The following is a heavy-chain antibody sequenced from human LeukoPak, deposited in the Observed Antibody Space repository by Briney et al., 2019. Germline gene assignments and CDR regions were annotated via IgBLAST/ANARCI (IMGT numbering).Heavy chain of an antibody. CDR1: GGSISSYY. Sequence: SETLSLTCTVSGGSISSYYWSWIRQPPGKGLEWIGYIYYSGSTNYNPSLKSRVTISVDTSKNQFSLKLSSVTAADTAVYYCASLADDSSGYYLDYWGQGTLVTVSS. CDR2: IYYSGST. J-gene: IGHJ4*02. D-gene: IGHD3-22*01. CDR3: ASLADDSSGYYLDY. V-gene: IGHV4-59*08.